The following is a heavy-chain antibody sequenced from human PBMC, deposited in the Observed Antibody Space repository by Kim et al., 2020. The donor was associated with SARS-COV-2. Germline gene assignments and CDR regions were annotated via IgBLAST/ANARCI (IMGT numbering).Heavy chain of an antibody. J-gene: IGHJ6*02. V-gene: IGHV1-2*02. CDR1: GYTFTGYY. D-gene: IGHD3-10*01. CDR2: INPNSGGT. CDR3: ANAEKGPYGAGMDV. Sequence: ASVKVSCKASGYTFTGYYMHWVRQAPGQGLEWMGWINPNSGGTNYAQKFQGRVTMTRDTSISTAYMELSRLRSDDTAVYYCANAEKGPYGAGMDVWGQGTTVTVSS.